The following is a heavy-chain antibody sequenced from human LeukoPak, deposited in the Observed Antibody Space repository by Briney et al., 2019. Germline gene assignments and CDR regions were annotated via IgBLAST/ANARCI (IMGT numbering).Heavy chain of an antibody. V-gene: IGHV4-59*01. D-gene: IGHD2-2*01. CDR2: IFYNEGT. Sequence: TSETLSLTCTVSGGSIRTYYWSWIRQPPGKGLERIGYIFYNEGTSYNPSLKSRVTISVDTSNNQLSLKVNSVTAADTAMYYCVKSNSRYQPWTLDIWGRGTMVTVSS. CDR1: GGSIRTYY. CDR3: VKSNSRYQPWTLDI. J-gene: IGHJ3*02.